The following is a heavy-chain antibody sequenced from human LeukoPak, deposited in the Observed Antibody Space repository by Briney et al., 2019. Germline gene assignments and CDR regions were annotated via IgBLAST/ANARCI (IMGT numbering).Heavy chain of an antibody. D-gene: IGHD3-22*01. CDR2: ISAYNGNT. CDR1: GYTFTSYG. Sequence: GASVKVSCKASGYTFTSYGISWVRQAPGQGLEWMGWISAYNGNTNYAQKLQGRVTMTTDTSTSTAYMELRSLRSDDTAVYYCARAGGQYYDSSGHRAFDIWGQGTMVTVSS. CDR3: ARAGGQYYDSSGHRAFDI. J-gene: IGHJ3*02. V-gene: IGHV1-18*01.